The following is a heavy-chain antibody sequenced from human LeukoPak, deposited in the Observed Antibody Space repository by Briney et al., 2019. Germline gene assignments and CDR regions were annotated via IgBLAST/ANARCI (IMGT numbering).Heavy chain of an antibody. CDR3: AKDFLLIAAAGTRVDY. V-gene: IGHV3-30*02. D-gene: IGHD6-13*01. CDR1: GFISSSYE. Sequence: GESLRLSCAVSGFISSSYEMNWVRQAPGKGLEWVAFIRYDGSNKYYADSVKGRFTISRDNSKNTLYLQMNSLRAEDTAVYYCAKDFLLIAAAGTRVDYWGQGTLVTVSS. CDR2: IRYDGSNK. J-gene: IGHJ4*02.